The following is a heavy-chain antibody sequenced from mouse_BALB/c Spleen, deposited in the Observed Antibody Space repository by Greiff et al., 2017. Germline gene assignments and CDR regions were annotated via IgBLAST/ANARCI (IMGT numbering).Heavy chain of an antibody. CDR1: GFTFSSYG. J-gene: IGHJ4*01. V-gene: IGHV5-6-3*01. Sequence: EVMLVESGGGLVQPGGSLKLSCAASGFTFSSYGMSWVRQTPDKRLELVATINSNGGSTYYPDSVKGRFTISRDNAKNTLYLQMSSLKSEDTAMYYCARMDYWGQGTSVTVSS. CDR2: INSNGGST. CDR3: ARMDY.